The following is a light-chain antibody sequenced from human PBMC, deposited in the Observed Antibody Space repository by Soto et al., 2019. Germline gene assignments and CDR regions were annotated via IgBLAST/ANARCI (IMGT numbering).Light chain of an antibody. J-gene: IGKJ1*01. CDR3: QQYGRSPLT. Sequence: EIVLTQSPGTLSLSPGERATLSCRTSESVRSNYLAWYQQKPGQAPRVLIYGASRRATGIPDRFSGSVSGTDFNLIIRRLEPEDFSVYYCQQYGRSPLTFGQGTRVEIK. CDR2: GAS. V-gene: IGKV3-20*01. CDR1: ESVRSNY.